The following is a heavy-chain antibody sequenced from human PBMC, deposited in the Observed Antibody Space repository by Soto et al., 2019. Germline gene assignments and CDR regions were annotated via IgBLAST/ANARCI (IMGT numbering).Heavy chain of an antibody. CDR1: GFTFSSYA. Sequence: PGGSLRLSCAASGFTFSSYAMTWVRQAPGRGLEWVSAISGSGDTTYYADSVKGRFTISRDNSKNTLYLQMNSLRAEDTAVYYRAKVKTWTYLDYWGQGTLVTVSS. J-gene: IGHJ4*02. CDR2: ISGSGDTT. V-gene: IGHV3-23*01. D-gene: IGHD5-12*01. CDR3: AKVKTWTYLDY.